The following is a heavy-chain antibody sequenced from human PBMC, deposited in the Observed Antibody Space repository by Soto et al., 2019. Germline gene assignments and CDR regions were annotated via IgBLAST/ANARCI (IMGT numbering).Heavy chain of an antibody. D-gene: IGHD5-18*01. CDR2: INAGNGNT. Sequence: ASVKVSCKASGYTFTSYAMHWVRQAPGQRLEWMGWINAGNGNTKYSQKFQGRVTITRDASASTAYMELSSLRSEDTAVYYCARGLNGYLHYFDYWGQGTLVTVSS. V-gene: IGHV1-3*01. CDR1: GYTFTSYA. J-gene: IGHJ4*02. CDR3: ARGLNGYLHYFDY.